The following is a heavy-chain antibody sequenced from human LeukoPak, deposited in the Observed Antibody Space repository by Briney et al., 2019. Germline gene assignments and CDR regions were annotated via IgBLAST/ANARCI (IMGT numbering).Heavy chain of an antibody. CDR2: ISGSGGST. J-gene: IGHJ3*02. D-gene: IGHD3-22*01. V-gene: IGHV3-23*01. Sequence: GGSLRLSCAASGFTFSSYAMSWVRQAPGKGLEWVSAISGSGGSTYYADSVKGRFTISRDNSKNTLYLQMNSLRAEDTAVYYCAKGPDYYDSSGSPDAFDIWGQGTMVTVSS. CDR1: GFTFSSYA. CDR3: AKGPDYYDSSGSPDAFDI.